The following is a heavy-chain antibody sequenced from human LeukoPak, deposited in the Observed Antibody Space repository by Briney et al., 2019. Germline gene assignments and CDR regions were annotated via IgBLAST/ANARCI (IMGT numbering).Heavy chain of an antibody. CDR2: ISYDGTNK. D-gene: IGHD4-11*01. V-gene: IGHV3-30*04. CDR1: GFTFSSYA. J-gene: IGHJ4*02. CDR3: ARGPYTDY. Sequence: GGSLRLSCAASGFTFSSYAMHWVRQAPGKGLEWVTIISYDGTNKYYADSVKGRFTISRDNAKNSLSLQMNSLRAEDTAVYYCARGPYTDYWGQGTLVTVSS.